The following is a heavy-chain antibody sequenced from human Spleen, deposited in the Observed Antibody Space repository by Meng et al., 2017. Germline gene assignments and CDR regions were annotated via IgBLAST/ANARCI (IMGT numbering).Heavy chain of an antibody. Sequence: ASVKVSCKTSGYTFTAYYIHWVRQAPGQGLEWMGRINPNSGGTNYAQKFQGRVTMTRDTSISTAYMEMSSLTYDDTAVYYCAVLAGGWGQGTQVTVSS. CDR2: INPNSGGT. CDR3: AVLAGG. D-gene: IGHD2-8*02. CDR1: GYTFTAYY. V-gene: IGHV1-2*06. J-gene: IGHJ4*02.